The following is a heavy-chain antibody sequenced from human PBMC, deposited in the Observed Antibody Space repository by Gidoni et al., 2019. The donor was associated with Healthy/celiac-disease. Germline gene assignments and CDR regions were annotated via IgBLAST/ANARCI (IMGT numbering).Heavy chain of an antibody. D-gene: IGHD4-17*01. CDR2: IYYSGTT. CDR1: GGSISSRSYY. V-gene: IGHV4-39*01. Sequence: QLQLQESGPGLVKPSETLSLTCTVSGGSISSRSYYWGWIRQPPGKGLAWIGSIYYSGTTYYNPSLKSLVTISVDTSKNQFSLKLSSVTAADTAVYYCARLGATVTTPAGYWGQGTLVTVSS. J-gene: IGHJ4*02. CDR3: ARLGATVTTPAGY.